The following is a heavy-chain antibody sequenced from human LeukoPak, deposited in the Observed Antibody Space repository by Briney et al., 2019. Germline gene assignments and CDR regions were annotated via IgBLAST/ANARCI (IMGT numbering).Heavy chain of an antibody. J-gene: IGHJ4*02. CDR2: IYYSGNT. Sequence: PSETLSLTCTVSGGSISNYYWSWIRQPPGKGLEWIGYIYYSGNTNYNPSLKSRVTISVDTSKNQFSLKLSSVTAADTAVYYCVRGGIVGTTARIPLFDYWGQGTLVTVSS. V-gene: IGHV4-59*01. CDR1: GGSISNYY. D-gene: IGHD1-26*01. CDR3: VRGGIVGTTARIPLFDY.